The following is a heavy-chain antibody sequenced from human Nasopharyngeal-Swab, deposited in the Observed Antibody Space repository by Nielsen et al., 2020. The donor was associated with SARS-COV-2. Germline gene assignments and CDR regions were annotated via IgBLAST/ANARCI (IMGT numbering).Heavy chain of an antibody. CDR3: AREVGDAFDV. CDR1: GYSFSNYA. V-gene: IGHV7-4-1*02. CDR2: INTNTGIP. Sequence: ASVKVSCKTSGYSFSNYAINWVRQAPGQGFEWMGWINTNTGIPTSVQGFKGRFVFSLDTAVSTAFLQINSLKSEDTGLYYCAREVGDAFDVWGQGTMVTVSS. J-gene: IGHJ3*01.